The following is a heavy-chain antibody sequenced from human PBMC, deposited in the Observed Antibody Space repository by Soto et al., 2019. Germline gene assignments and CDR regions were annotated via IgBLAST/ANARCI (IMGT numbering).Heavy chain of an antibody. J-gene: IGHJ6*01. V-gene: IGHV1-46*01. Sequence: GSVKVSCKASGYPFTSYYMHWVRQAPGQGLEWMGIINPSGGSTSYAQKFQGRVTMTRDTSTSTVYMELSSLRSEDTAVYYCARDRYSSGGMDVWGQGTTVTVSS. CDR2: INPSGGST. CDR3: ARDRYSSGGMDV. CDR1: GYPFTSYY. D-gene: IGHD6-25*01.